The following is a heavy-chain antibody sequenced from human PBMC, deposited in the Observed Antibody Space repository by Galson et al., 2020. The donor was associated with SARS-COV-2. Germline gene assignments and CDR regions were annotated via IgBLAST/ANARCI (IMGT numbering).Heavy chain of an antibody. CDR3: ARDRNCSGGSCSYFDY. CDR2: IYYSGST. Sequence: SETLSLTCTVSGGSISSGGYYWSWIRQHPGKGLEWIGYIYYSGSTYYNPSLESRVTISVDTSKNQFSLKLSSVTAADTVVYYCARDRNCSGGSCSYFDYWGQGTLVTVSS. J-gene: IGHJ4*02. V-gene: IGHV4-31*03. CDR1: GGSISSGGYY. D-gene: IGHD2-15*01.